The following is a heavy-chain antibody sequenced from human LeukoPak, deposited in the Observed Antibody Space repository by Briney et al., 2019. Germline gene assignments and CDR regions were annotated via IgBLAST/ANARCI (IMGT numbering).Heavy chain of an antibody. D-gene: IGHD3-3*01. Sequence: GASVKVSFKASGDTFSSYAISWVRQAPGQGLEWMGGIIPIFGTANYAQKFQGRVTITADESTSTAYMELSSLRSEDTAVYYCARDAGGYYIGYYFDYWGRGTLVTVSS. CDR3: ARDAGGYYIGYYFDY. J-gene: IGHJ4*02. CDR2: IIPIFGTA. CDR1: GDTFSSYA. V-gene: IGHV1-69*13.